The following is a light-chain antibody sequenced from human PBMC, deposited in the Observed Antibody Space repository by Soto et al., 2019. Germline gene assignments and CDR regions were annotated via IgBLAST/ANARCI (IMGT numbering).Light chain of an antibody. V-gene: IGLV2-14*01. CDR1: SSDVGSYTY. J-gene: IGLJ1*01. Sequence: QSALTQPTSVSGSPRQSITISCTGASSDVGSYTYVSRYQQHPGKAPKLLIYEVNNRPSGVSNRFSGSKSGNTASLTISGLQAEDEADYYCSSYTSSTTLYVFGTGTKLTVL. CDR2: EVN. CDR3: SSYTSSTTLYV.